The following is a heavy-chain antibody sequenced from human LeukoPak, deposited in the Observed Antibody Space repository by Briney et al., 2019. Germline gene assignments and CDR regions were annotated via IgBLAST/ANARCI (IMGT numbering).Heavy chain of an antibody. Sequence: GKPLTLSCAAWGFTMQNFGMHGLRQAPGKGVEGVAVIWYDGSQKHYVDSVKGRFTISRENSMNTVSLQMNGLRVEDTGVYYCVKGADGDYDFGASFYFEAWGQGTLVTVSS. CDR3: VKGADGDYDFGASFYFEA. J-gene: IGHJ4*02. D-gene: IGHD4-17*01. CDR1: GFTMQNFG. V-gene: IGHV3-33*06. CDR2: IWYDGSQK.